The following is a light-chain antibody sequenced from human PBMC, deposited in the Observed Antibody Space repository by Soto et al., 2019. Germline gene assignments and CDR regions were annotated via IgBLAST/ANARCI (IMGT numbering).Light chain of an antibody. CDR2: DAS. CDR3: QQYGSSPDT. J-gene: IGKJ4*01. CDR1: QSVRNNY. Sequence: EIVLTQSPGTLSLSPGEGATLSCRASQSVRNNYLAWYQQKPGQAPRLLIYDASSRATGIPDRFSGSGSGTDFTLTISRLEPEDFAVYYCQQYGSSPDTFGGGTKVEIK. V-gene: IGKV3-20*01.